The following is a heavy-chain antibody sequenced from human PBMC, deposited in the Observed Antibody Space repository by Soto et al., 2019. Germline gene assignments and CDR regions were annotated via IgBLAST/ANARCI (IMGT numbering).Heavy chain of an antibody. CDR1: GYTFTSYG. V-gene: IGHV1-18*01. CDR2: ISAYNGNT. Sequence: ASVKVSCKASGYTFTSYGISWVRQAPGQGLEWMGWISAYNGNTNYAQKLQGRVTMTTDTSTSTAYMELRSLRSDDTAVYYCADSTYDFWSGYLSGYYGMDVWGQGTTVTVSS. D-gene: IGHD3-3*01. J-gene: IGHJ6*02. CDR3: ADSTYDFWSGYLSGYYGMDV.